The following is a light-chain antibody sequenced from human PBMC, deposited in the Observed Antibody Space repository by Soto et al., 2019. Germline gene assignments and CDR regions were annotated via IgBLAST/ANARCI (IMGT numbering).Light chain of an antibody. CDR1: QSVSSN. CDR3: QQHNDWPPWT. J-gene: IGKJ1*01. CDR2: GAS. V-gene: IGKV3-15*01. Sequence: EIVMTQSPATLSVSPGERATLSCRASQSVSSNLAWYQQKPGQAPRLLMYGASTRATGIPDRFSGSGSGTEFTLTISSLQSEDFAVYYCQQHNDWPPWTFGQGTKLGIK.